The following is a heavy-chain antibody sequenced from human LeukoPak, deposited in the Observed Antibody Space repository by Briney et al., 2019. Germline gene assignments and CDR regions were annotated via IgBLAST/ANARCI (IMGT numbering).Heavy chain of an antibody. CDR2: ISYDGSYK. V-gene: IGHV3-30-3*01. CDR1: GFTFSSYA. D-gene: IGHD2-15*01. CDR3: ARGGRVVLYYFDY. J-gene: IGHJ4*02. Sequence: GGSLRLSCAASGFTFSSYAMHWVRQAPGKGLEWVAVISYDGSYKYYADSVKGRFTISRDNSKNTLYLQMNSLRAEDTAVYYCARGGRVVLYYFDYWGQGTLVTVSS.